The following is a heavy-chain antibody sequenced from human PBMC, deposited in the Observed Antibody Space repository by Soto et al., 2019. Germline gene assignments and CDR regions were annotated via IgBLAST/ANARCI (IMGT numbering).Heavy chain of an antibody. J-gene: IGHJ3*02. CDR3: ARDPPITIFGVVIPSGAFDI. Sequence: GASVKVSCKASGYTFTSYGISWVRQAPGQGLEWMGWISAYNGNTNYAQKLQGGVTMTTDTSTSTAYMELRSLRSDDTAVYYCARDPPITIFGVVIPSGAFDIWGQGTMVTVSS. D-gene: IGHD3-3*01. V-gene: IGHV1-18*04. CDR2: ISAYNGNT. CDR1: GYTFTSYG.